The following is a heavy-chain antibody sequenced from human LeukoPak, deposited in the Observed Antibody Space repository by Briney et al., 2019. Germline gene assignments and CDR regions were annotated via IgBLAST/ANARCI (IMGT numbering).Heavy chain of an antibody. D-gene: IGHD6-13*01. CDR2: ISAYNGNT. CDR3: ARIRVAAAFRQYFDY. CDR1: GYTFTSYG. J-gene: IGHJ4*02. Sequence: ASVKVSCKASGYTFTSYGISWVRQAPGQGLEWMGWISAYNGNTNYAQKLQGRVTMTTDTSTSTAYMELRSLRSDDTAVYYCARIRVAAAFRQYFDYWGQGTLVTVSS. V-gene: IGHV1-18*01.